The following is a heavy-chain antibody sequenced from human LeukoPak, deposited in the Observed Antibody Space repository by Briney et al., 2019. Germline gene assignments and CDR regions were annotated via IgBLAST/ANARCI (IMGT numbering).Heavy chain of an antibody. CDR2: IYHSGST. D-gene: IGHD6-13*01. Sequence: SETLSLTCAVYGGSFSGYYWSWIRQPPGKGLEWIGYIYHSGSTYYNPSLKSRVTISVDRSKNQFSLKLSSVTAADTAVYYCARSSSSWFSSPSYYFDYWGQGTLVTVSS. J-gene: IGHJ4*02. CDR1: GGSFSGYY. V-gene: IGHV4-34*01. CDR3: ARSSSSWFSSPSYYFDY.